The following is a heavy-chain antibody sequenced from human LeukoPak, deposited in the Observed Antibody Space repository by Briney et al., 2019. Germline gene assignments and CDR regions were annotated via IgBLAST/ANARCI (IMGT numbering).Heavy chain of an antibody. D-gene: IGHD3-22*01. CDR3: ATDGRSYDSSAYYYFDY. CDR1: GYTFTSYY. Sequence: ASVKVSCKASGYTFTSYYMHWVRQAPGQGLEWMGIINPSDGSTTYAQKFQGRVTMTRDTSTSTVYMEPSSLRSEDTAAYYCATDGRSYDSSAYYYFDYWGQGTLVTVSS. CDR2: INPSDGST. V-gene: IGHV1-46*01. J-gene: IGHJ4*02.